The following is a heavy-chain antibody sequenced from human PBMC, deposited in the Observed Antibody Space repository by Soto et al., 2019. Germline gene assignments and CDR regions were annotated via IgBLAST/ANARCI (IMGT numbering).Heavy chain of an antibody. Sequence: SETLSLTCAVSGYSITTGYSWGWIRQPPGMGLEWIVSISHSGTTYYNPSLKSRVTISVDTAKNQFSLKLSSVTAADTAVYYCPRDPYSSGSEGWFDPWGQGTLVTVSS. CDR1: GYSITTGYS. D-gene: IGHD6-19*01. CDR3: PRDPYSSGSEGWFDP. J-gene: IGHJ5*02. CDR2: ISHSGTT. V-gene: IGHV4-38-2*02.